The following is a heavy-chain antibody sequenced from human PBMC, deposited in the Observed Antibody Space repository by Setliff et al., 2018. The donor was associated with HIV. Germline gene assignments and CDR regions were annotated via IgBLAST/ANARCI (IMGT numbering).Heavy chain of an antibody. D-gene: IGHD2-2*01. Sequence: GASVKVSCKASGYTFSNYGISWVRQAPGQGLEWMGWISPYNGNTNYVQKLQGRVTITTDTSTSTAYMELRSLRSDDTALYYCARKPIGSPSDYWGQGTLVTVSS. CDR3: ARKPIGSPSDY. J-gene: IGHJ4*02. CDR1: GYTFSNYG. CDR2: ISPYNGNT. V-gene: IGHV1-18*01.